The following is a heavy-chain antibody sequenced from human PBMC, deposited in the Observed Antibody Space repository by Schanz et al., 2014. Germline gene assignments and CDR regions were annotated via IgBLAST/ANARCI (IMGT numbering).Heavy chain of an antibody. CDR3: ARKMKLGVYGGKGHDSLDI. D-gene: IGHD4-17*01. CDR1: GFSVGNKY. V-gene: IGHV3-30*03. Sequence: VQLVESGGGLVQPGGSLRLSCAASGFSVGNKYMNWVRQAPGKGLEWVALVSSDGNNDYYTDSVKGRFTISRDNAKNTLYLQMNTLRAEDTAVYYCARKMKLGVYGGKGHDSLDIWGQGTMVTVSS. CDR2: VSSDGNND. J-gene: IGHJ3*02.